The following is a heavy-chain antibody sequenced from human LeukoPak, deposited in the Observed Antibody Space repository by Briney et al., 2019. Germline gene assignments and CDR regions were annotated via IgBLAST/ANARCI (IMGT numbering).Heavy chain of an antibody. Sequence: KPSETLSLTCTVSGGSISAYYWSWIRQPPGKGLEWIGYIYYSGTTNYNPSLKSRVTISVDTSKNQFYLKLSSVTAADTAVYYCAREEMASGYYFDYWGQGALVTVSS. CDR1: GGSISAYY. D-gene: IGHD5-24*01. CDR3: AREEMASGYYFDY. CDR2: IYYSGTT. V-gene: IGHV4-59*01. J-gene: IGHJ4*02.